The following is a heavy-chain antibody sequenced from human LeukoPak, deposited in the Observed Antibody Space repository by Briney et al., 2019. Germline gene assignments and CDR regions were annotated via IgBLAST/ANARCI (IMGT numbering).Heavy chain of an antibody. Sequence: PSETLSLTCAVYGGSFSGYYWSWICQPPGKGLEWIGEINHSGSTNYNPSLKSRVTISVDTSKNQFSLKLSSVTAADTAVYYCARAIGVAARPSWFDPWGQGTLVTVSS. D-gene: IGHD6-6*01. J-gene: IGHJ5*02. CDR3: ARAIGVAARPSWFDP. CDR2: INHSGST. V-gene: IGHV4-34*01. CDR1: GGSFSGYY.